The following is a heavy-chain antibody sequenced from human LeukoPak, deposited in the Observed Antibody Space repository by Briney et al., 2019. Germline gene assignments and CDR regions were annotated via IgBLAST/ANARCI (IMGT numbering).Heavy chain of an antibody. V-gene: IGHV3-53*01. CDR2: LYRGGGT. CDR3: AWPSQSSGYSFQY. J-gene: IGHJ4*02. D-gene: IGHD3-22*01. CDR1: GFTVSDNY. Sequence: GGSMTLSSAASGFTVSDNYNSWVRRAPGKRLELVSILYRGGGTYDADSVKGRFTISRDKNTLSLQMNSLRVEDTAVYYCAWPSQSSGYSFQYWGQGILVTVSS.